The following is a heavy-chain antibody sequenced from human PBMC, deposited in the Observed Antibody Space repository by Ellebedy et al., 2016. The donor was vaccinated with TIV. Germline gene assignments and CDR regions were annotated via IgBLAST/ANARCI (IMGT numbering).Heavy chain of an antibody. D-gene: IGHD4-23*01. CDR1: GFIFSNYG. CDR3: AQAEWELFRMDS. CDR2: ISYDGNNK. V-gene: IGHV3-30*03. Sequence: GGSLRLSXAASGFIFSNYGMHWVRQAPGKGLEWVAVISYDGNNKYYADAVKGRLTISRDNSKNTLYLQINSLRPDDTAVYYCAQAEWELFRMDSWGQGTLVTVSS. J-gene: IGHJ4*02.